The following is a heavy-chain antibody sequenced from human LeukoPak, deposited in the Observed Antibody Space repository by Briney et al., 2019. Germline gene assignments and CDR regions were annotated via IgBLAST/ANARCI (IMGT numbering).Heavy chain of an antibody. Sequence: PGRSLRLSCAASGFTFSNYAMHWVRQAPGKGLEWVAVISSDGTNKYYADSVKGRFTISRDNSKSSLYLQMNSLRAEDTAVYYCAKGYCTGTTCYEAGNWFDPWGQGTLVTVSS. V-gene: IGHV3-30-3*01. D-gene: IGHD2-2*01. CDR2: ISSDGTNK. CDR3: AKGYCTGTTCYEAGNWFDP. J-gene: IGHJ5*02. CDR1: GFTFSNYA.